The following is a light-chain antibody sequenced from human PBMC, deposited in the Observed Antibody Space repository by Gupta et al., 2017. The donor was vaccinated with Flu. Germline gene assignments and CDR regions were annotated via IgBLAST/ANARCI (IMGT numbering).Light chain of an antibody. CDR2: VTS. V-gene: IGKV2-28*01. Sequence: ITPGEPAFSYCRTSQSRRQSNEFNYLDWYVQKPGQAPQLLIYVTSKRASGVPARFSGSGSGTDFTLKIRRVEAEDVGVYYCRQTLQTPRTFGQGTKVEIK. CDR3: RQTLQTPRT. J-gene: IGKJ1*01. CDR1: QSRRQSNEFNY.